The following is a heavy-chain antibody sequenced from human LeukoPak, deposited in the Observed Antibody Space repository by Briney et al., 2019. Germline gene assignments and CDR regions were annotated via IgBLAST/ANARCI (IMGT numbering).Heavy chain of an antibody. Sequence: GGSLRLSCAASGFTFSSYEMNWVRQAPGKGLEWVSYISSSGSTIYYADSVKGRFTISRDNAKNSLYLQMNSLRAEDTAVYYCARANKDYDILTGYYQLSYYFDYWAREPWSPSPQ. CDR3: ARANKDYDILTGYYQLSYYFDY. D-gene: IGHD3-9*01. CDR1: GFTFSSYE. V-gene: IGHV3-48*03. J-gene: IGHJ4*02. CDR2: ISSSGSTI.